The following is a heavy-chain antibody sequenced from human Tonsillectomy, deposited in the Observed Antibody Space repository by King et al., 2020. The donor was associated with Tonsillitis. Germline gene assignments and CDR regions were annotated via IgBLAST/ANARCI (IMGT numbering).Heavy chain of an antibody. Sequence: QLVQSGGGVVQPGRSLRLSCAASGFTFSRYGMHWVRQSPGEGLEWGAVIGNDGSVTYYADSVKGRFTLSRDNSENTLYMQMNSLRVEDTAVYHCAKEIKQVAGDWYFDLWGRGTLVIVSS. CDR1: GFTFSRYG. CDR3: AKEIKQVAGDWYFDL. CDR2: IGNDGSVT. J-gene: IGHJ2*01. V-gene: IGHV3-30*18. D-gene: IGHD6-19*01.